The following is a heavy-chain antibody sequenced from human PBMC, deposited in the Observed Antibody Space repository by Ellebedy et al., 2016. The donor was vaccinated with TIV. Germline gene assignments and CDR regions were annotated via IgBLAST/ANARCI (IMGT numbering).Heavy chain of an antibody. CDR3: ARGYYDYVYDY. Sequence: ASVKVSCXASGGTFSSYAISWVRQAPGQGLEWMGWISAYNGNTNYAQKLQGRVTMTTDTSTSTAYMELRSLRSDDTAVYYCARGYYDYVYDYWGQGTLVTVSS. CDR2: ISAYNGNT. V-gene: IGHV1-18*01. J-gene: IGHJ4*02. CDR1: GGTFSSYA. D-gene: IGHD3-16*01.